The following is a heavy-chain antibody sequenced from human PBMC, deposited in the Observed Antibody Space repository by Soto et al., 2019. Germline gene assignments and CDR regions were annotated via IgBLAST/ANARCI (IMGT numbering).Heavy chain of an antibody. J-gene: IGHJ3*02. D-gene: IGHD3-9*01. CDR3: AASYYAILTSHFAFDI. CDR1: GGSISHFY. Sequence: QVQLQESGPQLVKPSETLSLTCTVSGGSISHFYWSWIRQPPGKGLEWLGYIYDSGSTNYNPSLKSRVTMSMDTSKTQFSLNLSSVTAADTAVYFCAASYYAILTSHFAFDIWGHGTMVTVSS. CDR2: IYDSGST. V-gene: IGHV4-59*01.